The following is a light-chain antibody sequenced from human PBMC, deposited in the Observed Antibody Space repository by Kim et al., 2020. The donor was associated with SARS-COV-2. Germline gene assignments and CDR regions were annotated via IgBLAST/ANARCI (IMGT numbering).Light chain of an antibody. Sequence: ASVGDRVTITCRASQGITNYLAWFQQKPGKVPKRLIFAASNLHSGVPSRFSGSGSGTEFSLTISSLQPEDVATYFCLQHSDSQFTFGGGTKVDIK. CDR3: LQHSDSQFT. CDR2: AAS. J-gene: IGKJ4*01. V-gene: IGKV1-17*03. CDR1: QGITNY.